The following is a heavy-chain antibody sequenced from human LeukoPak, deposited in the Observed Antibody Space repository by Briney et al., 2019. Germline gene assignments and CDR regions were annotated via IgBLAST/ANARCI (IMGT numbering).Heavy chain of an antibody. CDR2: IYPGDSDT. J-gene: IGHJ6*02. V-gene: IGHV5-51*01. Sequence: GESLKISCKGSGYSFTSYWIGWVRQMPGKGLEWMGIIYPGDSDTRYSPSFQGQVTISADKSISTAYLQWSSLKASDTAMYYCARLAYSTPYYYYYGMDVRGQGTTVTVSS. CDR1: GYSFTSYW. CDR3: ARLAYSTPYYYYYGMDV. D-gene: IGHD4-11*01.